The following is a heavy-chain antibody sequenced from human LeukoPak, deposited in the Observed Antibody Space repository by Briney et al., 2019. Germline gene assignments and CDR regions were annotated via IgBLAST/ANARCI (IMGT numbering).Heavy chain of an antibody. J-gene: IGHJ4*02. D-gene: IGHD5-18*01. V-gene: IGHV3-30*03. CDR3: ARTYSYGSFDY. Sequence: PGGSLRLSCAASGFTFSSYGMHWVRQAPGKGLEWVAVISYDGSNKYYADSVKGRFTISRDNSKNTLYLQMNSLRAEDTAVYYCARTYSYGSFDYWAREPWSPSPQ. CDR1: GFTFSSYG. CDR2: ISYDGSNK.